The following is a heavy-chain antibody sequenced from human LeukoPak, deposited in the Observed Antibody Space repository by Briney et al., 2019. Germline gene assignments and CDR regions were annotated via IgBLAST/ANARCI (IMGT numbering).Heavy chain of an antibody. V-gene: IGHV3-23*01. CDR1: GFTFSSYA. J-gene: IGHJ4*02. CDR3: AKFGTFRGIVVVIEEYDY. D-gene: IGHD2-21*01. Sequence: GGSLRLSCAASGFTFSSYAMSWVRQAPGKGLEWVSAISGSGGSTYYADSVKGRFTISRDNSKNTLYLQMNSLRAEDTAVYYCAKFGTFRGIVVVIEEYDYWGQGTLVTVSS. CDR2: ISGSGGST.